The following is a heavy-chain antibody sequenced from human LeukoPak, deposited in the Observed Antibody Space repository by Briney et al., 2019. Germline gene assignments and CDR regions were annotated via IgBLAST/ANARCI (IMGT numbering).Heavy chain of an antibody. CDR3: ARESWANVDY. J-gene: IGHJ4*02. CDR2: ISGSGGTV. D-gene: IGHD1-26*01. V-gene: IGHV3-11*01. CDR1: GFRIADYY. Sequence: GGSLRLSCAASGFRIADYYMSCVRQAPGKGLECISFISGSGGTVRYADSVRGRFTISRDNAENSLYLQMSSLGVEDTAVYYCARESWANVDYWGQGTLVTVPS.